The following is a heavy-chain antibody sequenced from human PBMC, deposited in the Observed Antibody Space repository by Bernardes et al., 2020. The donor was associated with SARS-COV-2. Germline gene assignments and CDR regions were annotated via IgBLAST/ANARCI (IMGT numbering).Heavy chain of an antibody. J-gene: IGHJ4*02. D-gene: IGHD3-10*01. CDR2: ISSSSTTT. CDR1: GFTFSSYS. V-gene: IGHV3-48*01. Sequence: GGSLRLSCAASGFTFSSYSMNWVRQAPGKGLAWVSYISSSSTTTYYADSVKGRFTISRDNAKNSLYLQMNSLRAEDTAVYYCARVSRVRIELFHYQRENDYGGQGTLVSVSS. CDR3: ARVSRVRIELFHYQRENDY.